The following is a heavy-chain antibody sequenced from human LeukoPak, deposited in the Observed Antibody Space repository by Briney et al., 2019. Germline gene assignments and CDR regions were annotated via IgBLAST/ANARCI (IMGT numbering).Heavy chain of an antibody. CDR3: ARELFPQGANCFDP. CDR2: IYSSGST. CDR1: GGPVSNHY. D-gene: IGHD3-10*02. V-gene: IGHV4-4*07. Sequence: SETLSLTCTVSGGPVSNHYWTWIRQPAGKGLEWIGRIYSSGSTNYHPSLKSRVTMSVDTSKNQFSLKLSSVTAADTAVYYCARELFPQGANCFDPWGQGTLVTVSS. J-gene: IGHJ5*02.